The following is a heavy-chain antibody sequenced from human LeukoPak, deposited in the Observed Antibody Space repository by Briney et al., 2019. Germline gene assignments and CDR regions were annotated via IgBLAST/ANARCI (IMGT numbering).Heavy chain of an antibody. Sequence: PGGSLRLSCAASDFTVNSHDMTWVRQAPGKGLERVSVIYTYGSTYYADSVKGRFTISRDNSKNTLYLQMNSLRAEDTAVYYCAKVLYYDILTGGYYYYGMDVWGQGTTVTVSS. D-gene: IGHD3-9*01. V-gene: IGHV3-53*01. CDR1: DFTVNSHD. CDR2: IYTYGST. J-gene: IGHJ6*02. CDR3: AKVLYYDILTGGYYYYGMDV.